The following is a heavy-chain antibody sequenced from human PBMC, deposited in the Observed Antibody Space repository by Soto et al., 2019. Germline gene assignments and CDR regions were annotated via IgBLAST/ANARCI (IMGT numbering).Heavy chain of an antibody. CDR1: GDTFNFYT. V-gene: IGHV1-69*02. Sequence: VQLVQSGADVQRPGSSVRVSCKASGDTFNFYTINWVRQAPGQGLQWMGRINPILSMSNYAPRFQGRVTMTADKSTSTVYMELSSLRSEDTAMYYCATSYGSGYRAFDSWGQGALVTVSS. J-gene: IGHJ4*02. CDR3: ATSYGSGYRAFDS. D-gene: IGHD5-18*01. CDR2: INPILSMS.